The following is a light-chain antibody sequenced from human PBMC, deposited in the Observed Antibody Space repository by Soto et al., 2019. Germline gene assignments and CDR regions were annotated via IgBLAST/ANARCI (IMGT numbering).Light chain of an antibody. CDR2: GAS. Sequence: IVMTQSPATLSVSPGERATLSCRASQSVSSNLAWYQQKPGQAPRLLIYGASSRATGIPDRFSGSGSGTDFTLTISSLEPEDFAVYYCQQRSNWPPITFGQGTRLEI. V-gene: IGKV3-11*01. J-gene: IGKJ5*01. CDR1: QSVSSN. CDR3: QQRSNWPPIT.